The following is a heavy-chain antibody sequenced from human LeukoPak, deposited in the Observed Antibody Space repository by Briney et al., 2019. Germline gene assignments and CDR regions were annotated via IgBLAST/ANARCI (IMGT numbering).Heavy chain of an antibody. CDR1: GGSISSSSYY. J-gene: IGHJ4*02. Sequence: SETLSLTCTVSGGSISSSSYYWSWIRQPPGKGLEWIGESSHSGSTNYNPSLKSRVTLSVDTSKNQFSLKLSSVTAADTAVYYCAGLRYDRDHWGQGTLVTVSS. CDR2: SSHSGST. V-gene: IGHV4-39*07. D-gene: IGHD5-12*01. CDR3: AGLRYDRDH.